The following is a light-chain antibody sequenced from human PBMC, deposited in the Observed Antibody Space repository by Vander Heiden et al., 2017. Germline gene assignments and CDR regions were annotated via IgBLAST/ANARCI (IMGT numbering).Light chain of an antibody. CDR1: QSVLYSSNNKNY. CDR2: WAS. V-gene: IGKV4-1*01. CDR3: QQYDSSRA. J-gene: IGKJ5*01. Sequence: DIVMTQSPDSLAVSMGRRATINCKSSQSVLYSSNNKNYLAWYQQKPGQPPKLLIYWASTRESGVPDRFSGSGSGTDFTLTISSLQAEDVAVYYCQQYDSSRAFGQGTRLEIK.